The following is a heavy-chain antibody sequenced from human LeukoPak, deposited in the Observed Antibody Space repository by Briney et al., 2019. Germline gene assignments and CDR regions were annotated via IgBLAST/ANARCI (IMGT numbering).Heavy chain of an antibody. V-gene: IGHV3-23*01. J-gene: IGHJ4*02. Sequence: PGGSLRLSCAASGFTFSNYAMSWVRQAPGKGLEWVSSISGSDGSTHYVDSVKGRFTISRDNFKNTLYLQMNSLRAEDTAVYYCSRSFSGDRDYWGQGTLVTVSS. CDR2: ISGSDGST. CDR3: SRSFSGDRDY. CDR1: GFTFSNYA. D-gene: IGHD2-15*01.